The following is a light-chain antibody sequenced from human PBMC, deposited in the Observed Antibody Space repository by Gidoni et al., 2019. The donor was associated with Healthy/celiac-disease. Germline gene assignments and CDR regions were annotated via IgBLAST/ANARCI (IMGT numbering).Light chain of an antibody. V-gene: IGLV8-61*01. J-gene: IGLJ3*02. CDR2: STN. CDR3: VLYMGSGIWV. CDR1: SGSASTSYY. Sequence: QTVVTQEPSLSVSPGGTVTLTCGLSSGSASTSYYPSWYQQTPGQAPRTLIYSTNTRSSGVPDRFSGSILGNKAALTITGAQADDESDYYCVLYMGSGIWVFGGGTKLTVL.